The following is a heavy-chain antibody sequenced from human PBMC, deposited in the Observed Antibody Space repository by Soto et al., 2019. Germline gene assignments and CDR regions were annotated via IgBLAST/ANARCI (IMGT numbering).Heavy chain of an antibody. Sequence: PSETLSLTCTVSGGSISSGGYYWSWIRQHPGKGLEWIGYIYYSGSTYYNPSLKSRVTISVDTSKNQFSLKLSSVTAADTAVYYCARGVLGCCSGGSCTGMDVWGQGTTVTVSS. V-gene: IGHV4-31*03. CDR3: ARGVLGCCSGGSCTGMDV. D-gene: IGHD2-15*01. J-gene: IGHJ6*02. CDR2: IYYSGST. CDR1: GGSISSGGYY.